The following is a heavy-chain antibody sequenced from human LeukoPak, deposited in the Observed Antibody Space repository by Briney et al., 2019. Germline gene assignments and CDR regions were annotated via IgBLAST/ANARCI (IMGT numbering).Heavy chain of an antibody. CDR3: ARDPEGD. CDR1: GGSISSNNYY. V-gene: IGHV4-39*07. CDR2: IYTSGST. J-gene: IGHJ4*02. Sequence: SETLSLTCTVSGGSISSNNYYWGWIRQPPGKGLEWIGNIYTSGSTYYSPSLKSRVIISLDTSENQFSLTLSSVTAADTAVYYCARDPEGDWGQGTLVTVSS.